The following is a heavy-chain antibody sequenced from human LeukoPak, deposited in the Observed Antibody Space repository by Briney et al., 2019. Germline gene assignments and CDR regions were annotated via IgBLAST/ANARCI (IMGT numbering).Heavy chain of an antibody. V-gene: IGHV4-59*08. CDR1: GGSISSYY. CDR2: IYYSGST. Sequence: PSETLSLTCTVSGGSISSYYWSWIRQPPGKGLEWIGYIYYSGSTKYNPSLRSRVTISADTSKNQISLKLSSVTAADTAVYYCARHLRGEQQLSGFDYWGQGTPVTVSS. D-gene: IGHD6-13*01. CDR3: ARHLRGEQQLSGFDY. J-gene: IGHJ4*02.